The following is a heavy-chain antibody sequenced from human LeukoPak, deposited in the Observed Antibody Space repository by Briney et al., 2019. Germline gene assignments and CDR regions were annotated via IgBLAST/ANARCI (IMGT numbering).Heavy chain of an antibody. CDR3: ARESSGNYYNPLGYMDV. Sequence: SETLSLTCTVSGGSISIYYWNWIRQPAGKGLEWIGRIFTSGITNYDPSLQSRVTMSVDTSKNQFSLNLSSVTAADTAVYYCARESSGNYYNPLGYMDVWGKGTTVTVSS. V-gene: IGHV4-4*07. CDR2: IFTSGIT. D-gene: IGHD3-10*01. J-gene: IGHJ6*03. CDR1: GGSISIYY.